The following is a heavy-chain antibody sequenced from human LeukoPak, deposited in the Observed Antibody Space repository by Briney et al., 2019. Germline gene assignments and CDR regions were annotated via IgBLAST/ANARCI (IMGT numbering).Heavy chain of an antibody. CDR2: IYPGDSDT. D-gene: IGHD2-2*01. V-gene: IGHV5-51*01. Sequence: GESLKISCKGSGYSFTNYWIGWVRQMPGKGLEWMGVIYPGDSDTRYSPSFQGQVTISADKSISPAYLQWRSLKASDIAMYYCARASGIVVVPSAYGGYFDYWGQGTLVTVSS. CDR1: GYSFTNYW. CDR3: ARASGIVVVPSAYGGYFDY. J-gene: IGHJ4*02.